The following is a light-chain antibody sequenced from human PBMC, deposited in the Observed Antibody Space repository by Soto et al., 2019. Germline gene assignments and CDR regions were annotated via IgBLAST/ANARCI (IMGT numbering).Light chain of an antibody. Sequence: QSALTQPASVSGSPGQSITISCTGTSSDVGGYNYVSWYQQHPGKAPKIMIYDVSNRPSGVSTRFSGSKSGNTASLTISGLQAEDEADYYCSSYTSNSTPVFGGGTKLTV. CDR2: DVS. CDR1: SSDVGGYNY. CDR3: SSYTSNSTPV. V-gene: IGLV2-14*01. J-gene: IGLJ2*01.